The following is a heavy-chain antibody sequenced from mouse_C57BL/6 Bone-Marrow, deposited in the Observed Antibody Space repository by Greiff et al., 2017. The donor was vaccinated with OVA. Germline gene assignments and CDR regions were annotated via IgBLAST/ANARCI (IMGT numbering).Heavy chain of an antibody. V-gene: IGHV1-63*01. D-gene: IGHD2-5*01. CDR3: ARKAYYSNYVDAMDY. CDR2: LYPGGGYT. CDR1: GYTFPNYW. Sequence: LVESGAELVRPGTSVKMSCKASGYTFPNYWIGWAKQRPGHGLEWIGDLYPGGGYTNYNEKFKGKATLTADKSSSTAYMQFSSLTSEDSAIYYCARKAYYSNYVDAMDYWGQGTSVTVSS. J-gene: IGHJ4*01.